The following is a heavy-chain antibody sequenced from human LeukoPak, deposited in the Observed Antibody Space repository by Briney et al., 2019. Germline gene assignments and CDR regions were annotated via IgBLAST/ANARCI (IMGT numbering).Heavy chain of an antibody. CDR1: GGSISSSNW. Sequence: SETLSLTCAVSGGSISSSNWWSWVRQPPGKGLEWIGEIYHSGSTNYNPPLKSRVTISVDTSKNQFSLKLSSVTAADTAVYYCARDSMRGRAFDIWGQGTMVTVSS. CDR3: ARDSMRGRAFDI. J-gene: IGHJ3*02. V-gene: IGHV4-4*02. CDR2: IYHSGST.